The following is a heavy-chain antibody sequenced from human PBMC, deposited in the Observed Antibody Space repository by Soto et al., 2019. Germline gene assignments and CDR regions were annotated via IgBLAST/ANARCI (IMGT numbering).Heavy chain of an antibody. CDR1: GFIFSTYG. D-gene: IGHD1-1*01. J-gene: IGHJ4*02. V-gene: IGHV3-33*01. CDR3: AGGSRTDDFSD. Sequence: HPGGSLRLSCAASGFIFSTYGMHWVRQAPGKGLEWVAAIWKDGSNKYYAESVKGRFTISRDNSRNTLDLQMNSLRAEDTAIYYCAGGSRTDDFSDWGQGT. CDR2: IWKDGSNK.